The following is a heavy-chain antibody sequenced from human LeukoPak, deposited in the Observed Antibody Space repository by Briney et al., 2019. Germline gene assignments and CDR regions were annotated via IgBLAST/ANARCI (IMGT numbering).Heavy chain of an antibody. D-gene: IGHD6-19*01. CDR2: TSWNSGSI. CDR1: GFTFDDYA. J-gene: IGHJ3*02. CDR3: AKDISSGWYLYAFDI. Sequence: GRSLRFSCAASGFTFDDYAMHWVRQAPGKGLEWVSGTSWNSGSIGYADSVKGRFTISRDNAKNSLYLQMNSLRAEDMALYYCAKDISSGWYLYAFDIWGQGTMVTVSS. V-gene: IGHV3-9*03.